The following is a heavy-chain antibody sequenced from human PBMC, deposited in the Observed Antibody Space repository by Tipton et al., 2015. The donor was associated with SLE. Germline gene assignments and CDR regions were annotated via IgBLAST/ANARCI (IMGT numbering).Heavy chain of an antibody. CDR3: ATSLNYYDSSGPEG. D-gene: IGHD3-22*01. CDR1: GGTFSGYY. CDR2: INYSGNT. J-gene: IGHJ3*01. Sequence: LRLSCAVYGGTFSGYYWSWIRQSPGKGPEWIGEINYSGNTKYNPSLKSRVTISVDTSKNQFSLNLNFMTAADTAMYYCATSLNYYDSSGPEGWGQGTMVTVSS. V-gene: IGHV4-34*08.